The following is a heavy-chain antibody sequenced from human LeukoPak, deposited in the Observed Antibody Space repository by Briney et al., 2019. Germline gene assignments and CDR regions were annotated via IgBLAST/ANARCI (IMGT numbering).Heavy chain of an antibody. CDR3: AKECTSEGYFDY. CDR1: RFTFSSFS. V-gene: IGHV3-23*01. CDR2: ITASGGRT. J-gene: IGHJ4*02. Sequence: GGSLRLSCAASRFTFSSFSMSWVRQAPGKGPEWVSAITASGGRTYYPDSLKGRFTISRDNSRNTLYLQMNCLRAEDTAVYYCAKECTSEGYFDYWGQGTLVTVSS. D-gene: IGHD1-1*01.